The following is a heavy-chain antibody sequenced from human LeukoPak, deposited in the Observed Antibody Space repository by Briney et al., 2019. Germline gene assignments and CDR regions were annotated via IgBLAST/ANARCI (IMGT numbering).Heavy chain of an antibody. CDR1: GFTFSSYA. J-gene: IGHJ3*02. Sequence: GGSLRLSCAASGFTFSSYAVSWVRQAPGKGLEWVSRIIATGGSTYYADSLKGRFAISRDNSKNTLYLQLNSLRVEDTAVYYCAKGKTSGWDQDAFDIWGQGTMVTVSS. D-gene: IGHD6-19*01. CDR2: IIATGGST. CDR3: AKGKTSGWDQDAFDI. V-gene: IGHV3-23*01.